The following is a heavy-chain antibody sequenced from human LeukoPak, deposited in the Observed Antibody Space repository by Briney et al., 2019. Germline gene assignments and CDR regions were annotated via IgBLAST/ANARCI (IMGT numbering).Heavy chain of an antibody. J-gene: IGHJ4*02. CDR3: ARVAYNWKYGLDY. V-gene: IGHV3-21*01. CDR1: GFIFSTYS. D-gene: IGHD1-7*01. CDR2: ISSSSTYI. Sequence: GGSLRLSCVASGFIFSTYSMNWVRQAPGKGLEWVSSISSSSTYIYYADSVKGRFTISRDNAKNSLYLQMNSLRAEDTAVYYCARVAYNWKYGLDYWGQGTLVTVSS.